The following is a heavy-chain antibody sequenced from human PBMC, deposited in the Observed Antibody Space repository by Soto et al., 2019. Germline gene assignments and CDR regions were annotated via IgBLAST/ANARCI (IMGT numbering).Heavy chain of an antibody. Sequence: PGGSLRLSCAASGFSFSSYWMHWVRQAPGKGLVWVSRINSDGSTTIYADSAKGRFTISRDNAKNTLYLQMNSLRAEDTAVYYCARESSAWDYWGQGTLVTVSS. CDR1: GFSFSSYW. CDR3: ARESSAWDY. D-gene: IGHD3-10*01. V-gene: IGHV3-74*01. J-gene: IGHJ4*02. CDR2: INSDGSTT.